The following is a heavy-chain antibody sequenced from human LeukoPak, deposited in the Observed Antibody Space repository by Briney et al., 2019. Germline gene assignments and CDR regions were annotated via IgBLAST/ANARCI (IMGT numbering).Heavy chain of an antibody. Sequence: GASVKVSCKASGGTFSSYAISWVRQAPGQGLEWMGGIIPIFGTANYAQKFQGRVTITADKSTGTAYMELSSLRSEDTAVYYCARAKQQPYPSFDYWGQGTLVTVSS. CDR3: ARAKQQPYPSFDY. CDR1: GGTFSSYA. D-gene: IGHD6-13*01. J-gene: IGHJ4*02. CDR2: IIPIFGTA. V-gene: IGHV1-69*06.